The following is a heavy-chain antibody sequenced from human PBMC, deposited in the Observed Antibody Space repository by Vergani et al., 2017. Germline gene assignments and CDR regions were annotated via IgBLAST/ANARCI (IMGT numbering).Heavy chain of an antibody. Sequence: QVQLVESGGGVVQPGRSLRLSCAASGFTFSSYAMHWVRQAPGKGLEWVAVISYDGSNKYYADSVKGRFTISRDNSKNTLYLQMNSLRAEDTAVYYWARARSGSRIRRPNDAFDIWGQGTMVTVSS. CDR1: GFTFSSYA. D-gene: IGHD1-26*01. J-gene: IGHJ3*02. CDR3: ARARSGSRIRRPNDAFDI. V-gene: IGHV3-30-3*01. CDR2: ISYDGSNK.